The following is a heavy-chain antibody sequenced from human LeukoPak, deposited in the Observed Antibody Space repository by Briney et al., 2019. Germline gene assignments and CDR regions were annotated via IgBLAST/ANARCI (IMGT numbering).Heavy chain of an antibody. V-gene: IGHV4-59*08. CDR1: GGSISSYY. J-gene: IGHJ6*03. CDR3: ARGVPNRSGWYHNYYYYMDV. CDR2: IYYSGST. Sequence: SETLSLTCTVSGGSISSYYWSWIRQPPGKGLEWIGYIYYSGSTNYNPSLKSRVTISVDTSKNQFSLKLSSVTAADTAVYYCARGVPNRSGWYHNYYYYMDVWGKGTTVTISS. D-gene: IGHD6-19*01.